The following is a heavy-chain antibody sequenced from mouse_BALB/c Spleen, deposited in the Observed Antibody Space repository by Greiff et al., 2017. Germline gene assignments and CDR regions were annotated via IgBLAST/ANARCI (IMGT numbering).Heavy chain of an antibody. V-gene: IGHV2-2*02. CDR2: IWSGGST. CDR1: GFSLTSYG. J-gene: IGHJ4*01. CDR3: ARGTTGYAMDY. D-gene: IGHD2-12*01. Sequence: VQLQQSGPGLVQPSQSLSITCTVSGFSLTSYGVHWVRQSPGKGLEWLGVIWSGGSTDYNAAFISRLSISKDNSKSQVFFKMNSLQANDTAIYYCARGTTGYAMDYWGQGTSVTVSS.